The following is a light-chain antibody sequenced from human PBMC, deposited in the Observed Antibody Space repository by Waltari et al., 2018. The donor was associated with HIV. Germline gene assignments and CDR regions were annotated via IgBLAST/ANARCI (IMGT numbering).Light chain of an antibody. CDR3: QAWDSSAVV. V-gene: IGLV3-1*01. J-gene: IGLJ2*01. Sequence: SSELTQPPSVSVSPGQTASITCSGDKLGDKYVCWYQQKPGQSPLLVIYQDNMRPSGIPERFSGSNSGNTATLTISGTQAMDEADYDCQAWDSSAVVFGGGTKLTVL. CDR1: KLGDKY. CDR2: QDN.